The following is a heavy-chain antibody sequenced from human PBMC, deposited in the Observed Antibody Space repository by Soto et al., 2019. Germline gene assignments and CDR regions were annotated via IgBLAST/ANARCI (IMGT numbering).Heavy chain of an antibody. Sequence: SETLSLTCTVSGGSISSYYWSWIRQPPGKGLEWIGYIYYSGSTNYNPSLKSRVTISVDTSKNQFSLKLSSVTAADTAVYYFARHVYDFWSGYRTYYFDYWGQGTLVTVSS. CDR3: ARHVYDFWSGYRTYYFDY. D-gene: IGHD3-3*01. CDR2: IYYSGST. J-gene: IGHJ4*02. V-gene: IGHV4-59*08. CDR1: GGSISSYY.